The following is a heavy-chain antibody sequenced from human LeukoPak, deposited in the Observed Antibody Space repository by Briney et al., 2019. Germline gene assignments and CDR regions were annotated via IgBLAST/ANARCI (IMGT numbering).Heavy chain of an antibody. CDR1: GYTLTELS. V-gene: IGHV1-24*01. CDR3: ATLLPYYYDSSGYRGGFDY. D-gene: IGHD3-22*01. CDR2: FDPEDGET. J-gene: IGHJ4*02. Sequence: ASVKVSCKVSGYTLTELSMHWVRQAPGKGLEWMGGFDPEDGETIYAQKFQDRVTMTEDTSTDTAYMELSSLRSEDTAVYYCATLLPYYYDSSGYRGGFDYWGQGTLVTVSS.